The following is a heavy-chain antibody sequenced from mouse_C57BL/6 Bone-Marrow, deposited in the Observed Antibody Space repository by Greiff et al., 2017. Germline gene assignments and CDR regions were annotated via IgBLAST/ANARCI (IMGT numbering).Heavy chain of an antibody. CDR3: ARMGTYYGNYAFDY. CDR2: IHPNSGST. CDR1: GYTFTSYW. V-gene: IGHV1-64*01. J-gene: IGHJ2*01. Sequence: QVHVKQPGAELVKPGASVKLSCKASGYTFTSYWMHWVKQRPGQGLEWIGMIHPNSGSTNYNEKFKSKATLTVDKSSSTAYMQLSSLTSEDSAVYYCARMGTYYGNYAFDYWGQGTTLTVSS. D-gene: IGHD2-10*01.